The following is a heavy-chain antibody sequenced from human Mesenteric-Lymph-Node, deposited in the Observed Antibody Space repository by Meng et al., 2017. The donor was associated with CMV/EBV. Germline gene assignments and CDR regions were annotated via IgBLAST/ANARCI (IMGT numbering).Heavy chain of an antibody. CDR2: INHSGST. Sequence: SETLSLTCAVYGGSFSGYYWSWIRQPPGKGLEWIGEINHSGSTNYNPSLKSRVTISVDTSKNQFSLKLSSVTAADTAVYYCARVQSRRGALDVWGQGTTVTVSS. D-gene: IGHD5-24*01. CDR1: GGSFSGYY. CDR3: ARVQSRRGALDV. V-gene: IGHV4-34*01. J-gene: IGHJ6*02.